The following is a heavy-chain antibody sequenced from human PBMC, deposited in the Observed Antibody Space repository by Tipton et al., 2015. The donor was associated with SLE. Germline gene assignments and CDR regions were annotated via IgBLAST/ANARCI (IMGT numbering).Heavy chain of an antibody. J-gene: IGHJ1*01. D-gene: IGHD3-22*01. Sequence: TLSLTCAVYGGSFSGYYWSWIRQPPGKGLEWIGEINHSGSTNYNPSLKSRVTISVDTSKNQFSLKLSSVTAADTAVYYCARGWRYYLYISGYQEYFQHWGPGSVVSV. CDR3: ARGWRYYLYISGYQEYFQH. CDR1: GGSFSGYY. CDR2: INHSGST. V-gene: IGHV4-34*01.